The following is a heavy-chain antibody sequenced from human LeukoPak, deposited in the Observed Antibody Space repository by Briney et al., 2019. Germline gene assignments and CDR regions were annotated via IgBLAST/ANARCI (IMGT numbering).Heavy chain of an antibody. CDR2: IKQDGSEK. CDR3: ARDGIKQWLVLNDY. Sequence: GSLRLSCAASGFTFSSHWMSWVRQAPGKGLEWVANIKQDGSEKYYVDSVKGRFTISRDNAKNSLYLQMNSLRAEDTAVYYCARDGIKQWLVLNDYWGQGTLVTVSS. V-gene: IGHV3-7*04. J-gene: IGHJ4*02. CDR1: GFTFSSHW. D-gene: IGHD6-19*01.